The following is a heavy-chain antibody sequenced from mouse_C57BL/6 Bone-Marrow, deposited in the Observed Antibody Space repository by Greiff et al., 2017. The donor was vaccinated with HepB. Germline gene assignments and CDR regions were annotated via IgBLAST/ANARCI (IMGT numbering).Heavy chain of an antibody. D-gene: IGHD3-2*02. Sequence: DVKLVESGGGLVQPGGSLKLSCAASGFTFSDYYMYWVRQTPEKRLEWVAYISNGGGSTYYPDTVKGRFTISRDNAKNTLYLQMSRLKSEDTAMYYCARHLDSSGYAGDWAMDYWGQGTSVTVSS. CDR3: ARHLDSSGYAGDWAMDY. CDR2: ISNGGGST. J-gene: IGHJ4*01. V-gene: IGHV5-12*01. CDR1: GFTFSDYY.